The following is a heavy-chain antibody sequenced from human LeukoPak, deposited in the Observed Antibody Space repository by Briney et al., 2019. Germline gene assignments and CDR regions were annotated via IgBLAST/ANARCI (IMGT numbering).Heavy chain of an antibody. D-gene: IGHD6-6*01. V-gene: IGHV4-34*01. J-gene: IGHJ5*02. CDR1: GGSFSGYY. CDR3: ARVFLKYSSSSGWFDP. Sequence: PSETLSLTCAVYGGSFSGYYWSWIRQPPGKGLEWIGEINHSGSTNYNPSLKSRVTISVDTSKNQFSLKLSSVTAADTAVYYCARVFLKYSSSSGWFDPWGQGTLVTVSS. CDR2: INHSGST.